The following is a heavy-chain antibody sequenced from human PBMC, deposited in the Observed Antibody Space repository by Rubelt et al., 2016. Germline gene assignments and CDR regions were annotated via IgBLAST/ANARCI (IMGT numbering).Heavy chain of an antibody. J-gene: IGHJ5*02. CDR3: TTDRYYYDSSGFPWFDT. V-gene: IGHV3-15*01. CDR2: IKSKTDGGTT. D-gene: IGHD3-22*01. CDR1: GFTFSNAW. Sequence: SLRLSCAASGFTFSNAWMSWVRQAPGKGLEWVGRIKSKTDGGTTDYAAPVKGRFTISRDDSKNTLYLQMNSLKTEDTAVYYCTTDRYYYDSSGFPWFDTWGQGTRVTVSS.